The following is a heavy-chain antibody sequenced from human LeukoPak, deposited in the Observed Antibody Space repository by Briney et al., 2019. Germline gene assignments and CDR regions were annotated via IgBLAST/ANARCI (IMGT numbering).Heavy chain of an antibody. Sequence: GGSLRLSCAASGFTFSNYGMHWVRQAPGKGLEWVAFVRSDGDIKYYADSVKGRFTISRDNSRNTLYLQMNSLRAEDTAVYYCARDEVGRVYDILTGYEDYWGQGTLVTVSS. CDR1: GFTFSNYG. V-gene: IGHV3-30*02. CDR3: ARDEVGRVYDILTGYEDY. CDR2: VRSDGDIK. D-gene: IGHD3-9*01. J-gene: IGHJ4*02.